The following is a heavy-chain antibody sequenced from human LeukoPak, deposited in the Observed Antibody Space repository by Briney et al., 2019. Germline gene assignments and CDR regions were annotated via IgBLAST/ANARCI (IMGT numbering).Heavy chain of an antibody. J-gene: IGHJ6*02. D-gene: IGHD4-17*01. CDR2: ISSSSSYI. Sequence: GGSLRLSCAASGFTFSSYSMNWVRRASGKGLEWVSSISSSSSYIYYADSVKGRFTISRDNAKNSLYLQMNSLRAEDTAVYYCANDYGDYEYGMDVWGQGTTVTVSS. CDR1: GFTFSSYS. CDR3: ANDYGDYEYGMDV. V-gene: IGHV3-21*01.